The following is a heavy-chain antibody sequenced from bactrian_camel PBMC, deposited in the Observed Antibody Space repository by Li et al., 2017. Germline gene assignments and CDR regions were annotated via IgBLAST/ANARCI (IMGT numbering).Heavy chain of an antibody. CDR3: AADAGKYYVAAKVPDMDY. CDR1: DNGFPSYC. Sequence: HVQLVESGGNSVQAGGSLTLSCVASDNGFPSYCMAWFRQGPGEEREAVASIGVPNDSPIYNDFAKGRFTISRDNARNTVYLQMNSLKPEDTAMYYCAADAGKYYVAAKVPDMDYRGQGTQVTVS. CDR2: IGVPNDSP. J-gene: IGHJ4*01. V-gene: IGHV3-3*01. D-gene: IGHD2*01.